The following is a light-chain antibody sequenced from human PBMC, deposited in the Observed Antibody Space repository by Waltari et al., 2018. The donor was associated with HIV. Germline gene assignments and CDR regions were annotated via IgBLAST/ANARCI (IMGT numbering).Light chain of an antibody. CDR3: CSSAGKYTFV. CDR1: TNDLGAYNY. V-gene: IGLV2-11*01. CDR2: DLI. Sequence: QSALTQSRSVSGSPGQSITISCTGTTNDLGAYNYVSWYQQHPGRAPKLLIFDLIKRPSGVPDRFSGSKSGNTASLTISGLQAEDEADYYCCSSAGKYTFVFGTGTKVTVL. J-gene: IGLJ1*01.